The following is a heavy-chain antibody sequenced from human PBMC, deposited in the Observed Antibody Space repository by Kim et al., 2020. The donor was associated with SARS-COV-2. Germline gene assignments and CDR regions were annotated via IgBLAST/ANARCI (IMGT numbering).Heavy chain of an antibody. J-gene: IGHJ4*02. CDR2: IDNDGTTT. CDR3: TRRPF. CDR1: GFSFSECW. V-gene: IGHV3-74*01. Sequence: GGSLRLSCAASGFSFSECWMDWVRQAPGKGPEWVARIDNDGTTTLYADSVKGRFTISRDNSKNTLYLQMTGLRADDTGVYYCTRRPFWGQGTLVTVSS.